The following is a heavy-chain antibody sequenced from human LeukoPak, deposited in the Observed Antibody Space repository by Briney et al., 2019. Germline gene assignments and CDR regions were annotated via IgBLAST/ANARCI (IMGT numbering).Heavy chain of an antibody. J-gene: IGHJ1*01. CDR1: GFTVSSYG. CDR3: ASGGGTYCSGTTCYGGEYFQH. D-gene: IGHD2-2*01. CDR2: ISYDGSNK. V-gene: IGHV3-30*03. Sequence: GGSLRLSCAASGFTVSSYGMHWVRQAPGKGLEWVAVISYDGSNKYYADSVKGRFTISRDNSKNTLYLQMNSLRAEDTAVYYCASGGGTYCSGTTCYGGEYFQHWGQGTLVTVSS.